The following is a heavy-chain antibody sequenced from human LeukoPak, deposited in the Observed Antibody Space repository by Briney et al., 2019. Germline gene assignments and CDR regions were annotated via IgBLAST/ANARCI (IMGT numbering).Heavy chain of an antibody. D-gene: IGHD1-26*01. Sequence: GDSVKVSCKPSGYSFSTSYIHWVRQAPGQGLEWMGIINPRSGSTSYSQKFQGRVTMTSVTSTSTVYMDLSGLTSDDTAFYFCARGASEWEIFRGAKEFFDNWGQGTLVTVSS. CDR3: ARGASEWEIFRGAKEFFDN. J-gene: IGHJ4*02. V-gene: IGHV1-46*01. CDR1: GYSFSTSY. CDR2: INPRSGST.